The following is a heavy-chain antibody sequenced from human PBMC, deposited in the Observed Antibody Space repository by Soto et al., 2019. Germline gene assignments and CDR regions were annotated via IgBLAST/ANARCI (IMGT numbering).Heavy chain of an antibody. Sequence: QVQLVQSGAEVKKPGSSVKVSCKASGGTFSSYAISWVRQAPGQGLEWMGGIIPIFGTANYAQKFQCRVTITADESTSTAYMELSSLRSEDTAVYYCESGDYDFGSGPGGGMDVWGQGTTVTVSS. CDR2: IIPIFGTA. J-gene: IGHJ6*02. CDR3: ESGDYDFGSGPGGGMDV. CDR1: GGTFSSYA. V-gene: IGHV1-69*12. D-gene: IGHD3-3*01.